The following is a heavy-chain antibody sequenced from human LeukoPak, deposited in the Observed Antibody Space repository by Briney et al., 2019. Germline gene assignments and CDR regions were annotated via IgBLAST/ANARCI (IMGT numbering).Heavy chain of an antibody. V-gene: IGHV4-34*01. CDR1: VGSFSGYH. Sequence: PSETLSLTCAVSVGSFSGYHWNWIRQPPGKGPEWIGEVNESGGTNINPSLRSRVILSVDTSMNQFSLKLISVPAADTGVYYCARGQGATVPKVGKNWFDPWGHGTRVIVSP. CDR2: VNESGGT. J-gene: IGHJ5*02. CDR3: ARGQGATVPKVGKNWFDP. D-gene: IGHD1-26*01.